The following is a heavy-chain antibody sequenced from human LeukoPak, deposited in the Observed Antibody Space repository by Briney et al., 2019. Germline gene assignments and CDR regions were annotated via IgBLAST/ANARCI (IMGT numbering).Heavy chain of an antibody. Sequence: GGSLRLSCAVSGFTFNNYSVHWVRQAPGKGLEWVAITLYDGGSKYSADSVKGRFTISRDNSKNTLYLQMNSLRAEDTAVYYCARGAYYDSSVIKLDLWRQGTMVTVSS. D-gene: IGHD3-22*01. CDR3: ARGAYYDSSVIKLDL. CDR1: GFTFNNYS. V-gene: IGHV3-30-3*01. J-gene: IGHJ3*01. CDR2: TLYDGGSK.